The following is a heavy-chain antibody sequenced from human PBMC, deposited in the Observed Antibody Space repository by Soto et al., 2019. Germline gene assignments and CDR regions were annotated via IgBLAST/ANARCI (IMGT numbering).Heavy chain of an antibody. CDR1: GFILSAHY. V-gene: IGHV3-72*01. CDR2: IGNKATTYTT. J-gene: IGHJ4*02. Sequence: EVQLVESGGGLVQPGGSLRLSCAVSGFILSAHYMDWVRQPPGKGLEWVGRIGNKATTYTTQYAASVKGRFTISRDDSKNSLYLQMNSLRTEDTAVYYCARDVSGSDLVYWGQGTLVTVSS. CDR3: ARDVSGSDLVY. D-gene: IGHD1-26*01.